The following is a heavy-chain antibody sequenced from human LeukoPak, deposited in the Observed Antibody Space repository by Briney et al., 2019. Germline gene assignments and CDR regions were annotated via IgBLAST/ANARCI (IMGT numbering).Heavy chain of an antibody. CDR2: ISYDGSNK. CDR3: ALNGGLDY. Sequence: GRSLRLSCAASGFTFSSYGMHWVRQAPGKGLEWVAVISYDGSNKYYADSVKGRFTISRDNSKNTLYLQMNSLRAEDTAVYYCALNGGLDYWGQGTLVTVSS. CDR1: GFTFSSYG. D-gene: IGHD2-15*01. J-gene: IGHJ4*02. V-gene: IGHV3-30*03.